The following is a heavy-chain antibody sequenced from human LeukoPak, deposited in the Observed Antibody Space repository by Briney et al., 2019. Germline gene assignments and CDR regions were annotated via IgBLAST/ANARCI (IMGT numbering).Heavy chain of an antibody. J-gene: IGHJ4*02. CDR1: GGSISSSNW. D-gene: IGHD3-10*01. CDR3: ARDYYGSGSYYNGFDY. CDR2: IYHSGST. Sequence: PSGTLSLTCAVSGGSISSSNWWSWVRQPPGKGLEWIGEIYHSGSTNYNPSLKSRVTISVDKSKNQFSLKLSSVTAADTAVYYCARDYYGSGSYYNGFDYWGQGTLVTVSS. V-gene: IGHV4-4*02.